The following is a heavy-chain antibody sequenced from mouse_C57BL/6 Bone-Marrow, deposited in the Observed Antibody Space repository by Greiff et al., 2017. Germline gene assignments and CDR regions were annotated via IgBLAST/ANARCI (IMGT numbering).Heavy chain of an antibody. CDR3: ALRQLRLQGWFAY. CDR2: IDPANGNT. D-gene: IGHD3-2*02. J-gene: IGHJ3*01. V-gene: IGHV14-3*01. CDR1: GFNIKNTY. Sequence: VQLQQSVAELVRPGASVKLSCTASGFNIKNTYMHWVKQRPEQGLEWIGRIDPANGNTKYAPKFQGKATITADTSSNTAYLQLSSLTSEDTAIYYCALRQLRLQGWFAYWGQGTLVTVSA.